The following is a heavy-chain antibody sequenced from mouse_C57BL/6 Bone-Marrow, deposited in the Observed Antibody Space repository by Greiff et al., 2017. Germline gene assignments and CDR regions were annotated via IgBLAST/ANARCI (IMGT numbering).Heavy chain of an antibody. CDR2: IDPENGDT. CDR1: GFNIKDDY. J-gene: IGHJ4*01. CDR3: TKGDYYAMDY. V-gene: IGHV14-4*01. D-gene: IGHD2-13*01. Sequence: EVPGVESGAELVRPGASVKLSCAASGFNIKDDYMHWVKQRPEQGLEWMGWIDPENGDTEYASKFKGKATITANTSSNTAYLQLSSLTSEDTAVYYCTKGDYYAMDYWGQGTSVTVSS.